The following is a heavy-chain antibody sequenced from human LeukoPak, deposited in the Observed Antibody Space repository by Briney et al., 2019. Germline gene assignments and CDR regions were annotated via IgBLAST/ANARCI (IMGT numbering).Heavy chain of an antibody. V-gene: IGHV4-4*07. CDR1: GGPISSFY. CDR2: IYTSGST. J-gene: IGHJ5*02. Sequence: SETLSLTCTVSGGPISSFYWTWIRQPAEKGLEWIGRIYTSGSTSYNPSLKSRVTMSVDTSKIQFSLKLSSVTAADTAVYYCATRESWGQGTLVTVSS. CDR3: ATRES.